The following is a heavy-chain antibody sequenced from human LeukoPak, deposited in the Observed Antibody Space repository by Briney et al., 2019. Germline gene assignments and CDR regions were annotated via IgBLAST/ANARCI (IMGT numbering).Heavy chain of an antibody. D-gene: IGHD2-15*01. CDR1: GFTFSSYG. V-gene: IGHV3-33*01. J-gene: IGHJ3*02. Sequence: GGSLRLSCAASGFTFSSYGMHWVRQAPGKGLEWEAVIWYDGSNKYYADSVKGRFTISRDNSKNTLYLQMNSLRAEDTAVYYCARVSGYCSGGSCYVIDAFDIWGQGTMVTVSS. CDR3: ARVSGYCSGGSCYVIDAFDI. CDR2: IWYDGSNK.